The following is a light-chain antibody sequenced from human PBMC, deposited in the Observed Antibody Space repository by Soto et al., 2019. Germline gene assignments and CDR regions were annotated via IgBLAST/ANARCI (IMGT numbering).Light chain of an antibody. CDR1: QGISNY. CDR2: GAS. V-gene: IGKV1-27*01. J-gene: IGKJ1*01. CDR3: QNYYSAPRT. Sequence: DIQMTQSPSSLSASVGDRVTITCRASQGISNYLAWYQQKPGKVPELLIYGASTLQPGVPSRLTGSGSGTDFALTISSLQPEDIATYYCQNYYSAPRTFGQGTKVELK.